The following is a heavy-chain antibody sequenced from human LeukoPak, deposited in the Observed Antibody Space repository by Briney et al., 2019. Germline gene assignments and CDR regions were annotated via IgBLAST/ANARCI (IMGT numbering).Heavy chain of an antibody. CDR2: IYPGDSDT. CDR1: GYSFTSYW. V-gene: IGHV5-51*01. D-gene: IGHD3-22*01. Sequence: GESLKISCKGSGYSFTSYWIGWVRQMPGKGLEWMGIIYPGDSDTKYGPSFQGQVTISADKSISTAYLQWSSLKASDTAMYYCAKSNYYDSSGYNGAFDYWGQGTLDTVSS. J-gene: IGHJ4*02. CDR3: AKSNYYDSSGYNGAFDY.